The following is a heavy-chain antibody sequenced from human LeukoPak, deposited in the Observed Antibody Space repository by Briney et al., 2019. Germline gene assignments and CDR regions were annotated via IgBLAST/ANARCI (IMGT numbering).Heavy chain of an antibody. V-gene: IGHV4-59*01. J-gene: IGHJ2*01. Sequence: SETVSLTCTVSGGSISSYYWSWIRQPPGKGLEWIGYIYYSGNTNYNPSLKSRVSISIDTSKNQFSLQLSSVTAADTAVYYCARDRDSSGLRDFDLWGRGTLVTVSA. CDR2: IYYSGNT. D-gene: IGHD3-22*01. CDR1: GGSISSYY. CDR3: ARDRDSSGLRDFDL.